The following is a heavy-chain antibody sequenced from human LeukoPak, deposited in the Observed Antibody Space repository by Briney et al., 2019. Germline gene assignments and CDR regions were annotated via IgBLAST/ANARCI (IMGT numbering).Heavy chain of an antibody. J-gene: IGHJ1*01. D-gene: IGHD1-26*01. CDR2: MNPNSGNT. Sequence: GASVKVSCKASGYTFTSYDINWVRQATGQGLEWMGWMNPNSGNTNYAQKLQGRVTMTTDTSTSTAYMELRSLRSDDTAVYYCARDFNSAHYHTSPAEYFHHWGQGTLVTVSS. V-gene: IGHV1-18*01. CDR1: GYTFTSYD. CDR3: ARDFNSAHYHTSPAEYFHH.